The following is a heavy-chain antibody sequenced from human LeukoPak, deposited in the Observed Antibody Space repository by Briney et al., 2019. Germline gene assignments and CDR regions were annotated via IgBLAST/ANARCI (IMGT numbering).Heavy chain of an antibody. D-gene: IGHD6-13*01. V-gene: IGHV5-51*01. CDR1: GYSFTSYW. Sequence: GESLKISCKGSGYSFTSYWIGWVRQMPGKGLEWMGIIYPGDSDTRYSPSFQGQVTISADKSISTAYLQWSSLKASDAAMYYCAVGSDSSWAYFDYWGQGTLVTVSS. CDR2: IYPGDSDT. CDR3: AVGSDSSWAYFDY. J-gene: IGHJ4*02.